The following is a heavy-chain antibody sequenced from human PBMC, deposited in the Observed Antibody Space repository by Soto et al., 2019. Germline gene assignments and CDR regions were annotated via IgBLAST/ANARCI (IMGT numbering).Heavy chain of an antibody. D-gene: IGHD6-19*01. CDR2: ISYDGSNK. V-gene: IGHV3-30*18. CDR3: AKDSLPHSSGPLAYFQH. CDR1: GFTFSSYG. J-gene: IGHJ1*01. Sequence: QVQLVESGGGVVQPGRSLRLSCAASGFTFSSYGMHWVRQAPGKGLEWVAVISYDGSNKYYADSVKGRFTISRDNSKNTLYLQMNSLRAEDTAVYYCAKDSLPHSSGPLAYFQHWGQGTLVTVSS.